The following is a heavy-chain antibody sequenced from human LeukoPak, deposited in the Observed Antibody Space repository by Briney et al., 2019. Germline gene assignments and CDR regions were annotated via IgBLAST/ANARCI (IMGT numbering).Heavy chain of an antibody. V-gene: IGHV3-30*02. Sequence: GGSLRLSCAASGFTFSSYGMHWVRQAPGKGLEWVAFIRYDGSNKYYADSVKGRFTISRDNAKNSLYLQMNSLRAEDTALYYCARSKGIAAAAGAFDIWGQGTMVTVSS. CDR2: IRYDGSNK. J-gene: IGHJ3*02. D-gene: IGHD6-13*01. CDR3: ARSKGIAAAAGAFDI. CDR1: GFTFSSYG.